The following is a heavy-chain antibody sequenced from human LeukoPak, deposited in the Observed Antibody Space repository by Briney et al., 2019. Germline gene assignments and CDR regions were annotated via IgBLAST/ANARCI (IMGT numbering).Heavy chain of an antibody. Sequence: SETLSLTCTVSGGSISSYYWSWIRQPAGKELEWIGRIYTSGTTNYNPSLKSRVTISVDKSKNQFSLKLSSVTAADTAVYYCARDQGQLPNFDYWGQGTPVTVPS. D-gene: IGHD5-18*01. CDR1: GGSISSYY. CDR3: ARDQGQLPNFDY. CDR2: IYTSGTT. V-gene: IGHV4-4*07. J-gene: IGHJ4*02.